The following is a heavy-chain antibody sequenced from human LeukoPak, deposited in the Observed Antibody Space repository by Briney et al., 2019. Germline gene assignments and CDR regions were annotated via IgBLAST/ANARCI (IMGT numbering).Heavy chain of an antibody. J-gene: IGHJ6*03. CDR1: GGSLSGYY. CDR3: ARRGTWIRLRGYYYYMDV. Sequence: SETLSLTCAVYGGSLSGYYWSWIRQPPGKGLEWIGEINHSGSTNYNPSLKSRVTISVDTSKNQFSLKLSSVTAADTAVYYCARRGTWIRLRGYYYYMDVWGKGTTVTISS. D-gene: IGHD5-18*01. V-gene: IGHV4-34*01. CDR2: INHSGST.